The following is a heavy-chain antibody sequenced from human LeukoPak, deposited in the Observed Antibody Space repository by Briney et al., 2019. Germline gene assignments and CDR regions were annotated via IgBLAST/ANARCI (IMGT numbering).Heavy chain of an antibody. J-gene: IGHJ3*01. CDR1: GGSISSAAYY. V-gene: IGHV4-31*03. CDR2: IYYTGST. CDR3: ARPRSQWLGNDAFDV. D-gene: IGHD6-19*01. Sequence: SETLSLTCTVSGGSISSAAYYWSWIRQHPGKGLEWIGYIYYTGSTYYNPSLKSRLTIAVDTSKTQFSLRLSSVTAADTAVYYCARPRSQWLGNDAFDVWGQGTMVTVSS.